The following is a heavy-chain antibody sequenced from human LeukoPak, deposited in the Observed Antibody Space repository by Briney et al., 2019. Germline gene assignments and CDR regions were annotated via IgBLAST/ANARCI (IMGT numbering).Heavy chain of an antibody. J-gene: IGHJ6*04. CDR1: GYTLTELS. Sequence: RASVKVSCKVSGYTLTELSMHWVRQAPGKGLEWMGGFVPEDGETIYAQKFQGRVTMTEDTSTDTAYMELSSLRSEDTAVYYCATDGKVGIAAAGTGLYYGMDVWGKGTTVTVSS. CDR2: FVPEDGET. D-gene: IGHD6-13*01. CDR3: ATDGKVGIAAAGTGLYYGMDV. V-gene: IGHV1-24*01.